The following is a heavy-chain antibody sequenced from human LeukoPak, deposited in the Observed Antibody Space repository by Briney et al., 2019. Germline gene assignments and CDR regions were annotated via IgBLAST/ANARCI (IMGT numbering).Heavy chain of an antibody. J-gene: IGHJ4*02. D-gene: IGHD3-22*01. V-gene: IGHV3-21*01. CDR1: GFTFSSYS. Sequence: AGRSLRLSCAASGFTFSSYSMNWVRQAPGKGLEWVSSISSSSSYIYYADSVKGRFTISRDNAKNSLYLQMNSLRAEDTAVYYCARDSYYYDSSGRTPDLDYWGQGTLVTVS. CDR2: ISSSSSYI. CDR3: ARDSYYYDSSGRTPDLDY.